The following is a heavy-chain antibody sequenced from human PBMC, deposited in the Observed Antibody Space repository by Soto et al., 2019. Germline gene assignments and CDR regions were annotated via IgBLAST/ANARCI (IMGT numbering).Heavy chain of an antibody. D-gene: IGHD6-13*01. V-gene: IGHV3-23*01. CDR1: GFTFSSYA. CDR2: ISGSGDKT. Sequence: GGSLRLSCAASGFTFSSYAMSWVRQAPGKGLEWVSAISGSGDKTYYADSVRGRITISRDNSKNTLYLQMNSLRAEDTAVYYCAKDGKIAAAGTWVKYFDYWGQGTLVTVSS. J-gene: IGHJ4*02. CDR3: AKDGKIAAAGTWVKYFDY.